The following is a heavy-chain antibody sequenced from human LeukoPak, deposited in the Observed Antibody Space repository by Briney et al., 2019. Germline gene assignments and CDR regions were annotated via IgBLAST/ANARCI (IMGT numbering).Heavy chain of an antibody. CDR2: VDHTGST. Sequence: SETLSLTCTVSDDSITMYYWTWIRQPPGKGLEWIGYVDHTGSTKFNPSLNGRVSISRDTSNNFFSLRLRSVTAADTAVYFCARGRVSSSTWYSTYYYFFYMDFWGKGTAVTVSS. V-gene: IGHV4-59*01. J-gene: IGHJ6*03. CDR3: ARGRVSSSTWYSTYYYFFYMDF. D-gene: IGHD4-11*01. CDR1: DDSITMYY.